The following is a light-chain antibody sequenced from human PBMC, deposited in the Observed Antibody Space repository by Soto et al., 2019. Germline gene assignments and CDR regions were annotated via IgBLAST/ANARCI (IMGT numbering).Light chain of an antibody. J-gene: IGLJ2*01. CDR3: SSFASSISVV. CDR2: EVS. V-gene: IGLV2-14*03. Sequence: QSALTQPASVSGSPGQSITISCTGTTSDVGGYNYVSWYQQHPGKAPKLLIYEVSYRPSGVSTRFSGSKSGTTASLTISGLLAEDEADYYCSSFASSISVVFGGGTKVTVL. CDR1: TSDVGGYNY.